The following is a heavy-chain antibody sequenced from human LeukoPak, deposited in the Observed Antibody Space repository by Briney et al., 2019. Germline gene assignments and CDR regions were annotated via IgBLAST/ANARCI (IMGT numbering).Heavy chain of an antibody. D-gene: IGHD3-9*01. V-gene: IGHV1-18*04. J-gene: IGHJ4*02. CDR2: ISAYNGNT. CDR1: GYTFTGYY. CDR3: ARDDYDILTGYPLDY. Sequence: GASVKVSCKTSGYTFTGYYMHWVRQAPGQGLEWMGWISAYNGNTNYAQKLQGRVTMTTDTSTSTAYMELRSLRPDDTAVYYCARDDYDILTGYPLDYWGQGTLVTVSS.